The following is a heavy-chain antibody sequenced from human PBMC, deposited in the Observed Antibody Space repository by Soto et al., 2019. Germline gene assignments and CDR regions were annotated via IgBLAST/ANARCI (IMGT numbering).Heavy chain of an antibody. CDR1: GYTFTSYG. CDR2: ISAYNGNT. D-gene: IGHD4-17*01. V-gene: IGHV1-18*04. J-gene: IGHJ5*02. CDR3: ARDYHVLTTVTTTIWFDP. Sequence: GASVKVSCKASGYTFTSYGISWVRQAPGQGLEWMGWISAYNGNTNYAQKLQGRVTMTTDTSTSTAYTELRSLRSDDTAVYYCARDYHVLTTVTTTIWFDPWGQGTLVTSPQ.